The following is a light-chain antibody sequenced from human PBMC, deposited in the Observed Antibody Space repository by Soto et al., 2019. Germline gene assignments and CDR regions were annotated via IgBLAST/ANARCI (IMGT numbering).Light chain of an antibody. CDR3: QQYNAWPLT. J-gene: IGKJ4*01. V-gene: IGKV3-15*01. CDR1: QSVSNN. Sequence: EIVMTQSPATLSVSPGERATLSCRASQSVSNNLAWYQQKPGQAPRLLIYHASTGATGIPARFSGSGSGTELTLTISRVQSEDFAVYYCQQYNAWPLTFGGGTKVEIK. CDR2: HAS.